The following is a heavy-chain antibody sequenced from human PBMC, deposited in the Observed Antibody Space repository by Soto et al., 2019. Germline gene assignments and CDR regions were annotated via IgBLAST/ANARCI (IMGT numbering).Heavy chain of an antibody. D-gene: IGHD2-21*02. J-gene: IGHJ3*02. CDR2: IYYSGST. CDR1: GGSISSSSYY. V-gene: IGHV4-39*01. Sequence: SETLSLTCTVSGGSISSSSYYWGWIRQPPGKGLEWIGSIYYSGSTYYNPSLKSRVTISVDTSKNLFSLKLSSVTAADTAVYYCARGLIVVVTASAFDIWGQGTMVTVSS. CDR3: ARGLIVVVTASAFDI.